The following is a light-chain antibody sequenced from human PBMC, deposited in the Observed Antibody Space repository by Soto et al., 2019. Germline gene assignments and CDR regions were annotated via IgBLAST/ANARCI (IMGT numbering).Light chain of an antibody. J-gene: IGLJ2*01. CDR3: QSYDSALYVV. CDR1: SSNFGSNYD. Sequence: QLVLTQPPSVSGAPGQRVTISCTGSSSNFGSNYDVQWYRQLPGTAPKLLIYGNNNRPSGVPDRFSGSKSGTSASLAITGLQAEDEADYYCQSYDSALYVVFGGGTKLTVL. CDR2: GNN. V-gene: IGLV1-40*01.